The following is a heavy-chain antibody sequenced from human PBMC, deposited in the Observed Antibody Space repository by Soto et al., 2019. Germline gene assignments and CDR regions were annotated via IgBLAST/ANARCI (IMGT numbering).Heavy chain of an antibody. CDR2: IYHTGIT. Sequence: SETLSLTCIVSGGSISSGDYYWSLIRQPPGKGLEWIGYIYHTGITFYNPSLKSRITISADTSKNQFSLKMRSVTAADTAVYYCATYVVGTAIGMGWFDPWGKGTPVTVSS. CDR1: GGSISSGDYY. CDR3: ATYVVGTAIGMGWFDP. D-gene: IGHD2-21*02. J-gene: IGHJ5*02. V-gene: IGHV4-30-4*01.